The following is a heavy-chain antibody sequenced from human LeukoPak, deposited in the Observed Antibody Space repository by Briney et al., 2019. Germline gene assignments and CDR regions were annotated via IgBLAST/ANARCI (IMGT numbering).Heavy chain of an antibody. CDR3: ARVWAAAGFDY. J-gene: IGHJ4*02. D-gene: IGHD6-13*01. CDR1: GYTFTSYG. Sequence: WASVKVSCKASGYTFTSYGISWVRQAPGQGLEWMGWISAYNGITNYAQKLQGRVTMTTDTSTSTAYMELRSLRSDDTAVYYCARVWAAAGFDYWGQGTLVTVSS. V-gene: IGHV1-18*04. CDR2: ISAYNGIT.